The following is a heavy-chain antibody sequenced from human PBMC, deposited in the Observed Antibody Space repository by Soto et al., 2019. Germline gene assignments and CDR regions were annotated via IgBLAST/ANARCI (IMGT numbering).Heavy chain of an antibody. CDR3: AKEPGFGELLSAFDI. J-gene: IGHJ3*02. D-gene: IGHD3-10*01. CDR1: GFTFSSYG. Sequence: GGSLRLSCAASGFTFSSYGMHWVRQAPGKGLEWVAVISYDGSNKYYADSVKGRFTISRDNSKNTLYLQMNSLRAEDTAVYYCAKEPGFGELLSAFDIWGQGTMVTVSS. CDR2: ISYDGSNK. V-gene: IGHV3-30*18.